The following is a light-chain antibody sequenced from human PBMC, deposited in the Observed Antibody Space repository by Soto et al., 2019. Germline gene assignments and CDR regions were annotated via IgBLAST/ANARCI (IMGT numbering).Light chain of an antibody. CDR1: QGINSY. J-gene: IGKJ1*01. CDR2: AAS. CDR3: QQYDSYPRT. Sequence: AIRMTQSPSSFSASTGDGVTITCRASQGINSYLAWYQQKPGKAPKLLIYAASTLQSGVPSRFSGSGSGTDFTLTISCLQSEDFATYYCQQYDSYPRTFGQGTKVEIK. V-gene: IGKV1-8*01.